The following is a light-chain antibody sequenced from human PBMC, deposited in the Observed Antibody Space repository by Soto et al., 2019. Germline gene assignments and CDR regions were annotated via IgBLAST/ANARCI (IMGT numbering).Light chain of an antibody. Sequence: DIQMTQSPSSLSASVGDRVTITCRASQGIRNALVWYQQKPGKAPKRLIYAESNLQSGVPSRFSGSGTGTEFTLTVSSLQPEDFGTYYCLQHNSYPPTFGQGTKLEIK. J-gene: IGKJ2*01. CDR2: AES. V-gene: IGKV1-17*01. CDR1: QGIRNA. CDR3: LQHNSYPPT.